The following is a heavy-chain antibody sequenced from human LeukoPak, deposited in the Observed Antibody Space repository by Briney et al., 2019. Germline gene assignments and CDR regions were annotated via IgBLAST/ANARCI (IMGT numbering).Heavy chain of an antibody. CDR2: IYTSGST. Sequence: PGGSLRLSCAASGFTVSSNYMSWVRQAPGKGLEWIGYIYTSGSTNYNPSLKSRVTISVDTSKNQFSLKLSSVTAADTAVYYCARLATTVSYFDYWGQGTLVTVSS. V-gene: IGHV4-4*09. CDR1: GFTVSSNY. J-gene: IGHJ4*02. D-gene: IGHD4-17*01. CDR3: ARLATTVSYFDY.